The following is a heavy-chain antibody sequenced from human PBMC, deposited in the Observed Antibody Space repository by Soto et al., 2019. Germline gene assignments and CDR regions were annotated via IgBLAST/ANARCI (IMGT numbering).Heavy chain of an antibody. CDR3: AKDIVAVGGYETFDF. D-gene: IGHD5-12*01. Sequence: EVQLSQSGGGLVQPGGSLRLSCAASGLTFSNFAMRWVRQAPGKGLEWVSDISGSGGSTYYADSVKGRFTISRDNSKNTLFLQMNSLRVEDTAVYYCAKDIVAVGGYETFDFWGQGTMVTVSS. V-gene: IGHV3-23*01. CDR2: ISGSGGST. CDR1: GLTFSNFA. J-gene: IGHJ4*02.